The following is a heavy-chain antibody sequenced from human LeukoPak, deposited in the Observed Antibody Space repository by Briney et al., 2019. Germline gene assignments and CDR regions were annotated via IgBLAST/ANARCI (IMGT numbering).Heavy chain of an antibody. CDR3: ARDRDSSSSFDAFDI. CDR1: GGTFSSYA. Sequence: GASVKVSCKASGGTFSSYAINWVRQAPGQGLEWMGGITPLFGTPNYAQNFQGRVTITTDESTNTAYMELTSLRSEDTAVYYCARDRDSSSSFDAFDIWGQGTMVTVSS. CDR2: ITPLFGTP. V-gene: IGHV1-69*05. J-gene: IGHJ3*02. D-gene: IGHD6-6*01.